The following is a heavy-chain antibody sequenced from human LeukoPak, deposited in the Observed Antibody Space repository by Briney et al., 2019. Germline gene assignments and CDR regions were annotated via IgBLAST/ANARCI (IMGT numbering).Heavy chain of an antibody. Sequence: GGSLRLSCAASGLTFSNYWMSWVRQAPGKGLEWVANIKMDGSEEYYVDSVKGRFTISRDNAKNSLYLQMNSLRAEDTAVYFCARGHFYHLYWGQGTLVTVSS. J-gene: IGHJ4*02. CDR2: IKMDGSEE. CDR3: ARGHFYHLY. V-gene: IGHV3-7*03. D-gene: IGHD3-3*02. CDR1: GLTFSNYW.